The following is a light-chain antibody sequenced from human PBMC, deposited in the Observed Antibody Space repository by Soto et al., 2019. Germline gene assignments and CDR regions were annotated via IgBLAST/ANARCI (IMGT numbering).Light chain of an antibody. J-gene: IGKJ4*01. Sequence: EIVLTQSPVTLSLSPGERDTLSCRASQSVSSYLAWYQQKPGQAPRLLIYDASNRAAGIPARFSGSGSGTDFTLTISSLEPEDFAVYYCQQRSNWPSTFGGGTKVEIK. CDR1: QSVSSY. V-gene: IGKV3-11*01. CDR2: DAS. CDR3: QQRSNWPST.